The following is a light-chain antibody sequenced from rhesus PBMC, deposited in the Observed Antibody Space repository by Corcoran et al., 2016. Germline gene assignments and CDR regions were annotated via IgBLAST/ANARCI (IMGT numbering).Light chain of an antibody. CDR2: EAS. CDR1: QGITND. CDR3: QHYYSTPRT. Sequence: DIQMTQSPSSLSASVGDRVTITCRASQGITNDLAWYQQKPWETPKLPIYEASGLQSGIPSRFSGSGSRTDFTLTISSLQSEDFATYCCQHYYSTPRTFGQGTRVEIK. V-gene: IGKV1-25*01. J-gene: IGKJ1*01.